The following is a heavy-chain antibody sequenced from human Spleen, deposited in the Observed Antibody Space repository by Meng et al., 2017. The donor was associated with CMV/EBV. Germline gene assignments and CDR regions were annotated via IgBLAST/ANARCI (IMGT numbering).Heavy chain of an antibody. J-gene: IGHJ5*02. CDR1: GGSISSYY. Sequence: QPQESVPGLGKPSATLSLTCTVSGGSISSYYWSWIRQPAGKGLEWIGRIYTSGSTNYNPSLKSRVTMSVDTSKNQFSLKLSSVTAADTAVYYCARVYDSSGYYPNWFDPWGQGTLVTVSS. CDR2: IYTSGST. D-gene: IGHD3-22*01. CDR3: ARVYDSSGYYPNWFDP. V-gene: IGHV4-4*07.